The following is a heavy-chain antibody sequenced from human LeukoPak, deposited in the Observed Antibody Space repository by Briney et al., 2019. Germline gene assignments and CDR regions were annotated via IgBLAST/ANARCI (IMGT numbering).Heavy chain of an antibody. CDR2: IIPILGIA. CDR3: ARAVGYCSGGSCSTNHLYYYYGMDV. J-gene: IGHJ6*02. CDR1: GGTFSSYA. V-gene: IGHV1-69*04. Sequence: ASVKVSCKASGGTFSSYAISWVRQAPGQRLEWMGRIIPILGIANYAQKFQGRVTITADKSTSTAYMELSSLRSEDTAVYYCARAVGYCSGGSCSTNHLYYYYGMDVWGQGTTVTVSS. D-gene: IGHD2-15*01.